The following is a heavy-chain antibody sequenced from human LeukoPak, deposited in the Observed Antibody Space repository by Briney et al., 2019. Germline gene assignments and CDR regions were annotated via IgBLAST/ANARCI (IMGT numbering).Heavy chain of an antibody. CDR1: GFTFDFSSSW. V-gene: IGHV3-7*01. D-gene: IGHD1-26*01. CDR3: ARDPTPGEWELGGY. Sequence: GGSLRLSCAASGFTFDFSSSWMSWVRQAPGKGLEWVGNIQPDGSEQYPVDSVKGRFTISRDNSRKLLFLQMNSLRAEDTAVYYCARDPTPGEWELGGYWGQGTLVTVSS. J-gene: IGHJ4*02. CDR2: IQPDGSEQ.